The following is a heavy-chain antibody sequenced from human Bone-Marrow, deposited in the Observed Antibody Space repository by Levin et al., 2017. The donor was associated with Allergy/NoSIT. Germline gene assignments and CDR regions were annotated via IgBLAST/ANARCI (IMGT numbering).Heavy chain of an antibody. V-gene: IGHV3-30*03. J-gene: IGHJ4*02. CDR1: GLNFNSYG. Sequence: TGGSLRLSCAVSGLNFNSYGMNWVRRAPGKGLEWVALISSGGNDGFYADSVRGRFTISRDNSKNMLYLQMNSLRPGDTAVYYCAARVFDYWGQGTLVTVSS. CDR2: ISSGGNDG. CDR3: AARVFDY.